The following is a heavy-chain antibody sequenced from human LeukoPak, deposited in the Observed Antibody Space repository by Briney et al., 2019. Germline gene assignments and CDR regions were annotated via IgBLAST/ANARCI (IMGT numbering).Heavy chain of an antibody. CDR2: ISAYNGNT. D-gene: IGHD4-17*01. CDR1: GYTFTNYG. V-gene: IGHV1-18*01. Sequence: GASVKVSCKASGYTFTNYGISWVRQAPGQGLEWMGWISAYNGNTNYAQKVQGRVTMTTETSTSTAYMEVRSLRSDDTAVYYCARDESGDYSFDYWAREPWSPSPQ. CDR3: ARDESGDYSFDY. J-gene: IGHJ4*02.